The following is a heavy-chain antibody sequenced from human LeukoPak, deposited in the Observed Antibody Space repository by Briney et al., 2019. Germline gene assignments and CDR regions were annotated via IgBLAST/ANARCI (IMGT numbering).Heavy chain of an antibody. CDR1: GYTFSDSG. D-gene: IGHD4-17*01. CDR2: IGAYNDNT. V-gene: IGHV1-18*01. Sequence: ASVKVSCKASGYTFSDSGITWVRQAPGQGVEWMGWIGAYNDNTNYPQKFQGRVTLTTDTSTSTAYMELRSLTSDDTALYYCARAGAAVTMFFDFRGQGTLVTVSS. CDR3: ARAGAAVTMFFDF. J-gene: IGHJ4*02.